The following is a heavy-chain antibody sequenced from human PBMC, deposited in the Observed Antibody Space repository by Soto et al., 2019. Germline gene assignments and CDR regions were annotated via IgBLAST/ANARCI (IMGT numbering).Heavy chain of an antibody. D-gene: IGHD3-3*01. CDR2: IYYNGNS. V-gene: IGHV4-30-4*08. J-gene: IGHJ5*02. CDR1: GGSLPSGAYC. CDR3: ARETRTIFGVVIPGWNWFDP. Sequence: TLALTCTVSGGSLPSGAYCLTWIRQHPGKGLDWIGCIYYNGNSYHNPSLKSRVTISVDTSKNQFSLKLSSVTAADTAVYYCARETRTIFGVVIPGWNWFDPWGQGTLVTSPQ.